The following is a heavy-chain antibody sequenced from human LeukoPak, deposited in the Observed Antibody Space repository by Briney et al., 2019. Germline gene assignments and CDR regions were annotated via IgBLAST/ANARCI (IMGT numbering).Heavy chain of an antibody. V-gene: IGHV1-46*01. CDR1: GHTFTDSY. D-gene: IGHD5-24*01. Sequence: GASVKVSCKASGHTFTDSYIPSFRQAPGQVLEWMGLINPDGGNTNYAQNFQGRVTLTRDTSTSTVYMELSSLRSEDTAIYYCARIRDGYNDAYDIWGQGTVVTVPS. J-gene: IGHJ3*02. CDR2: INPDGGNT. CDR3: ARIRDGYNDAYDI.